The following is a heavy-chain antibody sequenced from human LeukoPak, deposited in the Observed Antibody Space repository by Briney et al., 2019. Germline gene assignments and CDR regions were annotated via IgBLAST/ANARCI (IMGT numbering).Heavy chain of an antibody. CDR2: ISAYNGNT. J-gene: IGHJ4*02. CDR3: ARDLSPIVGATYVDY. V-gene: IGHV1-18*01. D-gene: IGHD1-26*01. CDR1: GYTFTSYG. Sequence: ASVKVSCKASGYTFTSYGISWVRQAPGQGLEWMGWISAYNGNTNYAQKLQGRVTMTTGTSTSTAYMELRSLRSDDTAVYYCARDLSPIVGATYVDYWGQGTLVIVSS.